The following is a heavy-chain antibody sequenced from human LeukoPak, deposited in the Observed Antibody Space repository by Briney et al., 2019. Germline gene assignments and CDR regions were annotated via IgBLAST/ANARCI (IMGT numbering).Heavy chain of an antibody. D-gene: IGHD3-10*01. J-gene: IGHJ3*02. CDR1: GFTFSNYW. CDR2: ISTDGKST. V-gene: IGHV3-74*01. Sequence: GGSLRLSCVASGFTFSNYWVLWVRQAPGKGLMWVSLISTDGKSTRYAESVKGRFTISRDNAKNSLYLQMNSLRAEDTAVYYCARVVVRGVISYAFDIWGQGTMVTVSS. CDR3: ARVVVRGVISYAFDI.